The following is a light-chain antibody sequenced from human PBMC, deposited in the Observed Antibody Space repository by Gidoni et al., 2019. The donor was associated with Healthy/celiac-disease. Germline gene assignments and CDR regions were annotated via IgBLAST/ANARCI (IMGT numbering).Light chain of an antibody. CDR1: QSVSSY. CDR3: QQRSNWPLLT. Sequence: ENVLTQSPATLSLSPVERATLSCSAIQSVSSYVALYQQKPGQAPRLLIYDASNRATGIPARFSGSGSGTDFTLTISSLEPEDFAVYYCQQRSNWPLLTFGGGTKVEIK. CDR2: DAS. J-gene: IGKJ4*01. V-gene: IGKV3-11*01.